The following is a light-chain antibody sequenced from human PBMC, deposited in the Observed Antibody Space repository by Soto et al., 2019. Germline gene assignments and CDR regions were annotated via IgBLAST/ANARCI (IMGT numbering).Light chain of an antibody. J-gene: IGKJ2*01. CDR3: QQYNDWPMYT. V-gene: IGKV3-15*01. CDR2: GAS. CDR1: QSVSSK. Sequence: EIVMTQSPATLSVSPGERATLSCRASQSVSSKLAWYQHKPGQAPRLLIYGASTRATGIPARFSGSGSGTEFTLTISSLQSEDFAVYFCQQYNDWPMYTFGQGTNLEIK.